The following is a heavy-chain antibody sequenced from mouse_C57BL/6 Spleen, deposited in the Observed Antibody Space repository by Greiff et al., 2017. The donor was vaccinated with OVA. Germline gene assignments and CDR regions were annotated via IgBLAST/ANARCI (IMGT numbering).Heavy chain of an antibody. V-gene: IGHV1-59*01. D-gene: IGHD1-1*01. CDR2: IDPSDSYT. J-gene: IGHJ1*03. CDR3: ARPFYYYGSKDWYFDV. CDR1: GYTFTSYW. Sequence: VQLQQPGAELVRPGTSVKLSCKASGYTFTSYWMHWVKQRPGQGLEWIGVIDPSDSYTNYNQKFKGKATLTVDTSSSTAYMQLSSLTSEDSAVYYCARPFYYYGSKDWYFDVWGTGTTVTVSS.